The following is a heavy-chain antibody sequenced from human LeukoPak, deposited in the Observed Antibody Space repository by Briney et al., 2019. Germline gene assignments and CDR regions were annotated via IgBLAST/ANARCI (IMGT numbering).Heavy chain of an antibody. V-gene: IGHV4-59*01. J-gene: IGHJ4*02. Sequence: SETLSLTCTVSGASISSYYRSWIRQPPGKGLEWIASRHYRGTTNYNPSLESRVTISVDTSRKQFSLKLSSVTAADTAVYYCARLAQWLAPFDYWGQGTLVTVSS. CDR1: GASISSYY. CDR2: RHYRGTT. D-gene: IGHD6-19*01. CDR3: ARLAQWLAPFDY.